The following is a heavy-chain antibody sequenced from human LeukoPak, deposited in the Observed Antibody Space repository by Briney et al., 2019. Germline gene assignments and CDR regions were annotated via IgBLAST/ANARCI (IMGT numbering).Heavy chain of an antibody. Sequence: SETLSLTCTVSGGSISTSNYYWGWIRQPPGKGLEWIGNIFYSGSTYYSPSLRSRVTISLDTSRNQFSLKLNSVTAADTAVYYCARGPFDYWGQGTLVTVSS. CDR3: ARGPFDY. CDR2: IFYSGST. CDR1: GGSISTSNYY. V-gene: IGHV4-39*07. J-gene: IGHJ4*02.